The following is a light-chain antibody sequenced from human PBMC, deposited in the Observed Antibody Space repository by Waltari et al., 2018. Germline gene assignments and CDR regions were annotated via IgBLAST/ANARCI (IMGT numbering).Light chain of an antibody. V-gene: IGLV2-14*01. CDR2: SFN. CDR3: SSYTTSSTLEL. CDR1: ITYIAGYKD. J-gene: IGLJ3*02. Sequence: QSALAQPASVSWSPGQSCPPPSPTIITYIAGYKDVAWYQQHRGTAPKLLIFSFNNRPSGVSNRFSASKSGNTASLTISDLQAEDEADYYCSSYTTSSTLELFGGGTRLTVL.